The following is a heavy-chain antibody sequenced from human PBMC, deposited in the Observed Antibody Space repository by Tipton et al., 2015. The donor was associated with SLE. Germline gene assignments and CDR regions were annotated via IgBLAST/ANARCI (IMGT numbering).Heavy chain of an antibody. Sequence: TLSLTCTVSGGSISSYYWSWIRQPPGKGLEWIGSIYYSGSTYYNPSLKSRVTISVDTSKNQFSLKLSSVTAADTAVYYCARARLQSTHNWFDPWGQGTLVTVSS. CDR1: GGSISSYY. CDR3: ARARLQSTHNWFDP. CDR2: IYYSGST. J-gene: IGHJ5*02. D-gene: IGHD4-11*01. V-gene: IGHV4-39*07.